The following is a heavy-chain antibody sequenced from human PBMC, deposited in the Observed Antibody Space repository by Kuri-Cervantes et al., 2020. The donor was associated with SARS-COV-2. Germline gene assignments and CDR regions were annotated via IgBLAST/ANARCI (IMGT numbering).Heavy chain of an antibody. Sequence: ASVKVSCKASGGIFSSYAISWVRQATGQGLEWMGWMNPNSGNTGYAQKFQGRVTITRNTSISTAYMELSSLRSEDTAVYYCARDTTVSAMDVWGKGTTVTVSS. CDR1: GGIFSSYA. CDR3: ARDTTVSAMDV. J-gene: IGHJ6*03. D-gene: IGHD4-11*01. CDR2: MNPNSGNT. V-gene: IGHV1-8*03.